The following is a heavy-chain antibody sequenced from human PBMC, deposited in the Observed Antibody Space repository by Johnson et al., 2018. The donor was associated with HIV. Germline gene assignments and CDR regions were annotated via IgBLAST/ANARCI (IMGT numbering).Heavy chain of an antibody. J-gene: IGHJ3*02. CDR1: GFPFSNAW. V-gene: IGHV3-15*01. CDR3: TTEGDAFDI. CDR2: LKSRADGGTT. Sequence: EVQLVESGGGLVKPGGSLRLSCRASGFPFSNAWMNWVRQAPGKGLEWVGRLKSRADGGTTAYAVSVKDRFTILRDDSKNTLYLQMSSLRTEDAGVYYCTTEGDAFDIWGQGTMVTVSS.